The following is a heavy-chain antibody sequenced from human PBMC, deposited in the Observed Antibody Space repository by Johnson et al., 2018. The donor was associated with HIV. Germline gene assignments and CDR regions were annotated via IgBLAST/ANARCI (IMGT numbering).Heavy chain of an antibody. CDR2: ISYDGSNK. J-gene: IGHJ3*02. CDR1: GFTFSTYA. Sequence: VQLVESGGGLVQPGGSLRLSCAASGFTFSTYAMHWVRQAPGKGLEWVALISYDGSNKYYADSVKGRFTISRDNSKNTLFLQMISLRAEDTAVYYCARERYGGGRNDAFDIWGQGTMVTVSS. D-gene: IGHD5-18*01. CDR3: ARERYGGGRNDAFDI. V-gene: IGHV3-30-3*01.